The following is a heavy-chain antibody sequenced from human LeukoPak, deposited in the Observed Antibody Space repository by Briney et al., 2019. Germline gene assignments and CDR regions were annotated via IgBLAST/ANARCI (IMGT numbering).Heavy chain of an antibody. Sequence: GASVKVSCKASGYTFTGYYMHWVRQAPGQGLEWMGWINPNSGGTNYAQKFQGRVTMTRDTSISTAYMEVSRLRSDDTAVYYCARESYSSGWYRGYYFDYWGQGTLVTVSS. D-gene: IGHD6-19*01. CDR2: INPNSGGT. CDR1: GYTFTGYY. J-gene: IGHJ4*02. V-gene: IGHV1-2*02. CDR3: ARESYSSGWYRGYYFDY.